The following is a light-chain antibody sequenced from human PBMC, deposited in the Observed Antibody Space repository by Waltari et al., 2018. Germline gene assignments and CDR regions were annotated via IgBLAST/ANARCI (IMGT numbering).Light chain of an antibody. CDR1: QSISRY. V-gene: IGKV3-20*01. Sequence: EIMLTQSPGTLSLSPGESATLSCRASQSISRYLAGYQHKPGQAPRLLIYDASSRSTGIPDRFSGSGSGTDFSLTISRLEPEDFAVYYCQNYGSLPATFGQGTKVEIK. J-gene: IGKJ1*01. CDR2: DAS. CDR3: QNYGSLPAT.